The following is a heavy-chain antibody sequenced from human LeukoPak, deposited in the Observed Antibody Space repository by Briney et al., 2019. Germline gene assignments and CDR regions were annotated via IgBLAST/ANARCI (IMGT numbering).Heavy chain of an antibody. Sequence: GGSLRLSCTASEFTVSRNYMLWVRQAPGKGLEWVSLIFSNGDTHYADSVKGRFTISRDTSKNTVSLQMNSLRVEDTAMYYCTRDQINYWGQGTLVTVSS. CDR2: IFSNGDT. CDR3: TRDQINY. V-gene: IGHV3-53*01. J-gene: IGHJ4*02. CDR1: EFTVSRNY.